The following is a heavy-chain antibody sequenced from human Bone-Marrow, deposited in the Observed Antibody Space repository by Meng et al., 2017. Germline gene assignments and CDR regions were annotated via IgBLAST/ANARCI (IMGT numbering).Heavy chain of an antibody. D-gene: IGHD1-1*01. CDR3: ARDGTSWYFFDY. Sequence: QVQLQQSVPGLVTPSQTLSLTCAISGDSVSSNSATWNWIRQSPSRGLEWLGRTYYRSRWYSDYAVSVQSRITINPDTSKNQFSLQLNSLTPEDSAVYYCARDGTSWYFFDYWGQGTLVTVSS. CDR1: GDSVSSNSAT. CDR2: TYYRSRWYS. J-gene: IGHJ4*02. V-gene: IGHV6-1*01.